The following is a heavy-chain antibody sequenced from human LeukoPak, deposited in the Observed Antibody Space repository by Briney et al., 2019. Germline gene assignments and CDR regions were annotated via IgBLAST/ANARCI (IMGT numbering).Heavy chain of an antibody. D-gene: IGHD3-22*01. CDR3: ARAIDTYYYDSSGSYFDY. V-gene: IGHV3-7*01. Sequence: GGSLRLSCAASGFTFSSYWMSWVRQAPGKGLEWVANIKQDGSEKYYVDSVKGRFTISRDNAKNSLYLQMNSLRAEDTAVYYCARAIDTYYYDSSGSYFDYWGQGTLVTVS. CDR1: GFTFSSYW. J-gene: IGHJ4*02. CDR2: IKQDGSEK.